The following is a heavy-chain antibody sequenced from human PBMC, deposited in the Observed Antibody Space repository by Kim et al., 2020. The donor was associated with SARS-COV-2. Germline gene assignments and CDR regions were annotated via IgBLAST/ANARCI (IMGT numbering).Heavy chain of an antibody. D-gene: IGHD3-22*01. CDR1: GGSISSGGYY. CDR3: ARVGIIDYYDSSGYNYFDY. J-gene: IGHJ4*02. Sequence: LSLTCTVSGGSISSGGYYWSWIRQHPGKGLEWIGYIYYSGSTYYNPSLKSRVTISVDTSKNQFSLKLSCVTAADTAVYYCARVGIIDYYDSSGYNYFDYWGQGTLVTVSS. V-gene: IGHV4-31*03. CDR2: IYYSGST.